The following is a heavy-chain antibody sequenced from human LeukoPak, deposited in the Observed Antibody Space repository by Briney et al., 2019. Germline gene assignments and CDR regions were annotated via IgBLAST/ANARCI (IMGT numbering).Heavy chain of an antibody. Sequence: PGGSLRLSCAASGFTFSSYEMNWVRQAPGKGLEWVSYISSSGSTIYYADSVKGRFTISRDNAKNSLYLLMNSLRAEDTAMYYCARDRVASGYSLSAFDYWGQGTLVTVSS. J-gene: IGHJ4*02. V-gene: IGHV3-48*03. CDR3: ARDRVASGYSLSAFDY. D-gene: IGHD4-23*01. CDR2: ISSSGSTI. CDR1: GFTFSSYE.